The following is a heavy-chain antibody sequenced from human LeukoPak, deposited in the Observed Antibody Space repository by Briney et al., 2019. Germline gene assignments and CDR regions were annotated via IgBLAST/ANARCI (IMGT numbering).Heavy chain of an antibody. D-gene: IGHD6-19*01. Sequence: SETLSLTCTVSGYSISSGYYWGWIRQPPGKGLEWIGSIYHSGSTYYNPSLKSRVTISVDTSKNQFSLKLSSVTAADTAVYYCARSSGWYPDYWGQGTLVTVSS. CDR2: IYHSGST. J-gene: IGHJ4*02. CDR3: ARSSGWYPDY. V-gene: IGHV4-38-2*02. CDR1: GYSISSGYY.